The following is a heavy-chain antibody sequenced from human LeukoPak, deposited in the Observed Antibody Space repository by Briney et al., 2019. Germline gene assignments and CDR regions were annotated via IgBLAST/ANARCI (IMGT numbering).Heavy chain of an antibody. CDR2: IYYSGST. CDR3: ARGGGHADY. V-gene: IGHV4-59*01. CDR1: GASISSYY. J-gene: IGHJ4*02. Sequence: PSETLSLTCTVSGASISSYYLSWIRQPPGKGLEWIGYIYYSGSTNYNPSLKSRVTISVDTSKNQFSLKLSSVTAADTAVYYCARGGGHADYWGQGTLVTVSS. D-gene: IGHD3-16*01.